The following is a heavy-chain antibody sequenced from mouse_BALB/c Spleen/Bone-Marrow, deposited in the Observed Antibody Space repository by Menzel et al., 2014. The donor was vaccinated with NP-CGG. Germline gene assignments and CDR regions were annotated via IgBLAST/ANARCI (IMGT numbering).Heavy chain of an antibody. Sequence: EVKLEESGGGLVQPGGSLRLFCTTSGFTFTDYYMSWVRQPPGKALEWLAFIRNKAYGYTTEYSASVRGRFTISRDNSQSILYLQMNTLRAEDSATYYCARFPMDYWGQGTSVTVSS. CDR1: GFTFTDYY. CDR2: IRNKAYGYTT. CDR3: ARFPMDY. J-gene: IGHJ4*01. V-gene: IGHV7-3*02.